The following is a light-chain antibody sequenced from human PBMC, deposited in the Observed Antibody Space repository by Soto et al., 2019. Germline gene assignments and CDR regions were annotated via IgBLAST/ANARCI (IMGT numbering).Light chain of an antibody. V-gene: IGKV1-5*01. Sequence: DIQMTQSPSNLSASVGDRVTITCRASQSISSWLAWYQQKPGKAPKLLIYDASSLESGVPSRFSGSGSGTEFTLTISILQPDDFATYYCQQYNSYPRTFGQGTKLEIK. CDR2: DAS. CDR1: QSISSW. J-gene: IGKJ2*01. CDR3: QQYNSYPRT.